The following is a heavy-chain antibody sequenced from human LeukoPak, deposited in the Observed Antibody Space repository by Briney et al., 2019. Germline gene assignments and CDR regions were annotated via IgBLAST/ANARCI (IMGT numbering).Heavy chain of an antibody. Sequence: GGSLRLSCAASGFTVSSNYMSWVRQAPGKGLEWVSVIYSAGSTFYADSVKGRFTISRDNSKNMVHLQMNSLRAEDTAVYFCARDRAYSYGYAFYFENWGQGTLVTVSS. CDR3: ARDRAYSYGYAFYFEN. D-gene: IGHD5-18*01. CDR1: GFTVSSNY. V-gene: IGHV3-66*01. CDR2: IYSAGST. J-gene: IGHJ4*02.